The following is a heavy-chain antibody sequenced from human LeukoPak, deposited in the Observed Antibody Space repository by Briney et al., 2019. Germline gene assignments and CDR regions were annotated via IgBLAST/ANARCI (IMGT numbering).Heavy chain of an antibody. CDR3: ARTVCSSTSCWFDY. CDR2: IYYSGST. V-gene: IGHV4-59*01. D-gene: IGHD2-2*01. CDR1: GGSISSYH. Sequence: SETLSLTCTVSGGSISSYHWSWIRQPPGKGLEWIGYIYYSGSTNYNPSLKSRVTISVDTSKNQFSLKLSSVTAADTAVYYCARTVCSSTSCWFDYWGQGTLVTVSS. J-gene: IGHJ4*02.